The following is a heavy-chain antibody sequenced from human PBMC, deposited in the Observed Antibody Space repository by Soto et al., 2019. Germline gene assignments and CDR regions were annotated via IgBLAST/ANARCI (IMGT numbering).Heavy chain of an antibody. V-gene: IGHV3-7*03. J-gene: IGHJ4*02. Sequence: EVQLVQSEGGLVQPGGSLRLSCVGSGFTITDFYMNWVRQAPGKGLEWVANIRPDGTETNYVESVRGRFTTSRDNAKNSLFLQMNSLRADDTALYYCAGWGGQDYNYWGQGILFTVSS. D-gene: IGHD4-4*01. CDR3: AGWGGQDYNY. CDR2: IRPDGTET. CDR1: GFTITDFY.